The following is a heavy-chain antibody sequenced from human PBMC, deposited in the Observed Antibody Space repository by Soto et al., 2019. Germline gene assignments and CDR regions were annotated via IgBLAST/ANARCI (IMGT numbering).Heavy chain of an antibody. CDR3: ARGGVVRGVIRLDP. V-gene: IGHV4-34*01. D-gene: IGHD3-10*01. CDR2: INHSGST. J-gene: IGHJ5*02. Sequence: QVQLQQWGAGLLKPSETLSLTCAVYGGSFSGYYWSWIRQPPGKGLEWIGEINHSGSTNYNPSLKSRVTISVDTSKNQFSLKLSSVTAADTAVYYCARGGVVRGVIRLDPWGQGTLVTVSS. CDR1: GGSFSGYY.